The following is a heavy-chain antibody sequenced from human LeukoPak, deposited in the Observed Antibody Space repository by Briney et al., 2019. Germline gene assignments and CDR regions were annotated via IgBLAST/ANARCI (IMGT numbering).Heavy chain of an antibody. Sequence: PSETLSLTCAAYGGSFSGYYWSWIRQPPGKGLERIGEIDHSGSTNYNPYLKSRVTISLDTSKNQFSLKLSSVTAADTAVYYCARAPYLSSGSWGQGILVAVSS. CDR1: GGSFSGYY. CDR3: ARAPYLSSGS. V-gene: IGHV4-34*01. J-gene: IGHJ3*01. D-gene: IGHD3-22*01. CDR2: IDHSGST.